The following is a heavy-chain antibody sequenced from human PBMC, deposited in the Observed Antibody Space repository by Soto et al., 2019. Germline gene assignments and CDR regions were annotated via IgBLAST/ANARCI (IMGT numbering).Heavy chain of an antibody. CDR3: ARDGPRILVVSTVFDY. CDR2: ISYDGSNK. CDR1: GFTFSSYD. V-gene: IGHV3-30-3*01. J-gene: IGHJ4*02. D-gene: IGHD3-22*01. Sequence: GGSLRLSCAASGFTFSSYDMHWVRQAPGKGLEWVAVISYDGSNKYYADSVKGRFTISRDNSKNTLYLQMNSLRAEDTAVYYCARDGPRILVVSTVFDYWGQGTLVTVSS.